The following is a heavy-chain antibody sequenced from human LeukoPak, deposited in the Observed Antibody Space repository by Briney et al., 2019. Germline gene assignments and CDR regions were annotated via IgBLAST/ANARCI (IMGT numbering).Heavy chain of an antibody. Sequence: GGSLRLSCAASGLTFNIYAMNWVRQAPGKGLEWVSVISNSGGGTYYADSVKGRFTISRDNSKNTLYLQMNSLRAEDTAVYYCAKRAFGSERHLDYWGQGTLVTVSS. V-gene: IGHV3-23*01. CDR2: ISNSGGGT. CDR1: GLTFNIYA. CDR3: AKRAFGSERHLDY. J-gene: IGHJ4*02. D-gene: IGHD3-10*01.